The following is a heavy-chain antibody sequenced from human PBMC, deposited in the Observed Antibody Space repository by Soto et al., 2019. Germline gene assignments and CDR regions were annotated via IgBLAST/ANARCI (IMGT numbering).Heavy chain of an antibody. V-gene: IGHV3-23*01. CDR3: AKVLNWNHRAEYFQH. CDR1: GFTFSSYA. D-gene: IGHD1-20*01. Sequence: GVSLRLSCAASGFTFSSYAMSWVRQAPGKGLEWVSAISGSGGSTYYADSVKGRFTISRDNSKNTLYLQMNSLRAEDTAVYYCAKVLNWNHRAEYFQHWGQGTLVTVSS. J-gene: IGHJ1*01. CDR2: ISGSGGST.